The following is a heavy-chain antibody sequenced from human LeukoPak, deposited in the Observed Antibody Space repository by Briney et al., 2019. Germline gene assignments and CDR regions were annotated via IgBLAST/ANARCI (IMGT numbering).Heavy chain of an antibody. Sequence: ASVKVSCKASGYTFTSYGISWVRQAPGQGLEWMGWISAYNGNTNYAQKLQGRVTMTTDTSTSTAYMELRSLRSDDTAVYYCARKYCSSTSCYMRGYYYYYYIDVWGKGTTVTVSS. CDR3: ARKYCSSTSCYMRGYYYYYYIDV. V-gene: IGHV1-18*01. CDR2: ISAYNGNT. J-gene: IGHJ6*03. CDR1: GYTFTSYG. D-gene: IGHD2-2*02.